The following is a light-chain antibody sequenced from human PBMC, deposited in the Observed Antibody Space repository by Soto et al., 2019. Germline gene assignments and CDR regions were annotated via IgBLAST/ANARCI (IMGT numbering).Light chain of an antibody. CDR3: QQLRSYPST. CDR2: AAS. Sequence: IQVTQSPSSLSASVVDRVTITCRASQDISSYLAGYQQKPGKAPTLLIYAASTLQSGVPSRFSGSGFGTDFTLTISSLQAEDFASYYCQQLRSYPSTFGGGTKVDI. CDR1: QDISSY. V-gene: IGKV1-9*01. J-gene: IGKJ4*01.